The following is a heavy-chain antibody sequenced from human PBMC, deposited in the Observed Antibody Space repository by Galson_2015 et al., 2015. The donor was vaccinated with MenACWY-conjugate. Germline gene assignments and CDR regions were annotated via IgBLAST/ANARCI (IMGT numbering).Heavy chain of an antibody. CDR1: GYTFTSYY. J-gene: IGHJ6*02. CDR3: ARDMGFEVPAADYGMDV. CDR2: INPSGGST. Sequence: QSGAEVTKPGESLRISCKASGYTFTSYYMHWVRQAPGQGLEWMGIINPSGGSTSYAQKFQGRVTMTRDTSTSTVYMELSSLRSEDTAVYYCARDMGFEVPAADYGMDVWGQGTTVTVSS. V-gene: IGHV1-46*01. D-gene: IGHD2-2*01.